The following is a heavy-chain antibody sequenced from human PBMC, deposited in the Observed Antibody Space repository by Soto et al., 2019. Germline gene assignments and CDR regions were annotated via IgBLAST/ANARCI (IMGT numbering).Heavy chain of an antibody. CDR2: ISWNSGSI. D-gene: IGHD6-19*01. V-gene: IGHV3-9*01. Sequence: PGGSLRLSCAASGFTFDDYAMHWVRQAPGKGLEWVSGISWNSGSIGYADSVKGRFTISGDNAKNSLYLQMNSLRAEDTALYYCAKEPDSSGWYYFDYWGQGTLVTVSS. J-gene: IGHJ4*02. CDR1: GFTFDDYA. CDR3: AKEPDSSGWYYFDY.